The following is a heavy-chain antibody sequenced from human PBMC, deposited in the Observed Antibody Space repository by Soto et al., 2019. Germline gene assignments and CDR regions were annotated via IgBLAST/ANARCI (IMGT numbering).Heavy chain of an antibody. Sequence: LRLSCEASVFTFSLVSMNCVRQVPGKGLDWVASISSASSETWYADSVKGRFIISRDNAQNSLFLQMNTLRPEDSAIYYCARVAYWGPGTQVTVSS. CDR2: ISSASSET. CDR1: VFTFSLVS. J-gene: IGHJ4*02. V-gene: IGHV3-21*01. CDR3: ARVAY.